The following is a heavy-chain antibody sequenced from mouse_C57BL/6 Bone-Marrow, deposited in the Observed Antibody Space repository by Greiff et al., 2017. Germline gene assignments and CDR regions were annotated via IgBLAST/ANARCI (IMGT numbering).Heavy chain of an antibody. CDR3: ARRGSYYYGSTAWFAY. V-gene: IGHV1-81*01. CDR2: IYPRSGNT. J-gene: IGHJ3*01. Sequence: VQLQQSGAELARPGASVKLSCKASGYTFTSYGISWVKQRTGQGLEWIGEIYPRSGNTYYNEKFKGKATLTADKSSSTAYMELRSLTSEDSAVYFCARRGSYYYGSTAWFAYRGEGTLVTASA. D-gene: IGHD1-1*01. CDR1: GYTFTSYG.